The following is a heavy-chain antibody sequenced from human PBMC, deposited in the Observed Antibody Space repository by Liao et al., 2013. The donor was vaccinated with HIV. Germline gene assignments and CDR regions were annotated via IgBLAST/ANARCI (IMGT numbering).Heavy chain of an antibody. CDR3: ARDMWYGSGPFDP. J-gene: IGHJ5*02. V-gene: IGHV4-61*02. CDR2: IYTSGST. CDR1: GGSISSGSYY. D-gene: IGHD3-10*01. Sequence: QVQLQESGPGLVKPSQTLSLTCTVSGGSISSGSYYWSWIRQPAGKRLEWIGHIYTSGSTKYSPSLKSRVTISADTSKNQFSLKMTSVTAADTAVYYCARDMWYGSGPFDPWGQGTLVTVSS.